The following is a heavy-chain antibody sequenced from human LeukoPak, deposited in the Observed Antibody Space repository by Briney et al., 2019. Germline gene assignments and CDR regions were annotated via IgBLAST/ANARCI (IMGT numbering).Heavy chain of an antibody. D-gene: IGHD3-10*01. Sequence: GGSLRLSCAASEFVFSDYYMSWVRQAPGKGLEWVSYISSGGSTIYYADSVRGRFTISRDNAKNSLYLQKNSLRAEDTAVYYCAREMGGDYGSGTFFDLWGQGNMVTVSS. CDR3: AREMGGDYGSGTFFDL. CDR2: ISSGGSTI. V-gene: IGHV3-11*01. J-gene: IGHJ4*02. CDR1: EFVFSDYY.